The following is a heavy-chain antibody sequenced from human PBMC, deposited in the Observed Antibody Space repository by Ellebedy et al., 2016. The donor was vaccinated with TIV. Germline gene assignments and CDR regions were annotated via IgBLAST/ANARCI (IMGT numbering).Heavy chain of an antibody. D-gene: IGHD4-17*01. V-gene: IGHV3-33*01. Sequence: GESLKISXAASGFTFSSYGMHWVRQAPGKGLEWVALIWYDGSNKYYVDSVKGRFTISRDNSENTLYLQMNSLRAEGTAVYYCARDGDYEDYYYYMDVWGKGTTVTVSS. CDR2: IWYDGSNK. CDR1: GFTFSSYG. CDR3: ARDGDYEDYYYYMDV. J-gene: IGHJ6*03.